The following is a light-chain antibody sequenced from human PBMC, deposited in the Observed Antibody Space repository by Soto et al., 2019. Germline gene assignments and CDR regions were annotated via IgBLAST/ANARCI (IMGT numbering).Light chain of an antibody. CDR3: QQYGFSFRA. CDR1: QSVSSTY. Sequence: EILLTQSPGTLSLSPGERATLSCRASQSVSSTYVSWYQLKPGQAPRLLIYGASSRATGIPDRFSGSVSGTDFTLTISRLEPEDFAVYYCQQYGFSFRAFGQGTKVEL. CDR2: GAS. J-gene: IGKJ1*01. V-gene: IGKV3-20*01.